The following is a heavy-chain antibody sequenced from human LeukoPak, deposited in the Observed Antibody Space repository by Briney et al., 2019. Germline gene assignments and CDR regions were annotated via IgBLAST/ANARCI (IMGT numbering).Heavy chain of an antibody. V-gene: IGHV4-59*12. CDR2: IYYSGST. CDR3: ARDRRRNSESQTGY. D-gene: IGHD3-10*01. J-gene: IGHJ4*02. CDR1: GGSISSYY. Sequence: SETLSLTCTVSGGSISSYYWSWIRQPPGKGLEWIGYIYYSGSTNYNPSLKSRVTISVDTSKNQFSLKLSSVTAADTAVYYCARDRRRNSESQTGYWGQGTLVTVSS.